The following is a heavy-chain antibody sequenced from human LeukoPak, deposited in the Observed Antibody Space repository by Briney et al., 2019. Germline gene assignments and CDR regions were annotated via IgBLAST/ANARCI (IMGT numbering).Heavy chain of an antibody. J-gene: IGHJ4*02. D-gene: IGHD3-22*01. V-gene: IGHV1-46*01. CDR1: GYTFTSYY. CDR3: ARRYYDSSGYSILDY. Sequence: GASVKVSCKASGYTFTSYYMHWVRQAPGQGLEWMGIINPSGGSTSYAQKFQGRVTITRDTSASTAYMELSSLRSEDTAVYYCARRYYDSSGYSILDYWGQGTLVTVSS. CDR2: INPSGGST.